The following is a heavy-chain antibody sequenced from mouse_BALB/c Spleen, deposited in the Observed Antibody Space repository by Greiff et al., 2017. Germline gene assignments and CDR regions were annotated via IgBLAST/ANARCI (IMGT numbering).Heavy chain of an antibody. J-gene: IGHJ3*01. Sequence: EVKVVESGGGLVQPGGSLKLSCAASGFTFSSYGMSWVRQTPDKRLELVATINSNGGSTYYPDSVKGRFTISRDNAKNTLYLQMSSLKSEDTAMYYCAREKGLPGYDYWGQGTLVTVSA. CDR1: GFTFSSYG. D-gene: IGHD3-1*01. CDR2: INSNGGST. V-gene: IGHV5-6-3*01. CDR3: AREKGLPGYDY.